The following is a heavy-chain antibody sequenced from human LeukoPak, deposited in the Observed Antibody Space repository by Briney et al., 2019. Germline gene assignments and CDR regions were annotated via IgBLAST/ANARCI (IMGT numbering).Heavy chain of an antibody. V-gene: IGHV3-23*01. J-gene: IGHJ4*02. D-gene: IGHD3-9*01. CDR2: ISGSGGST. CDR3: AKSAPTYYDILTGRLLYFDY. CDR1: GFTFSSYA. Sequence: PGGSLGLSCAASGFTFSSYAMSWVRQAPGKGLEWVSAISGSGGSTYYADSVKGRFTISRDNSKNTLYLQMNSLRAEDTAVYYCAKSAPTYYDILTGRLLYFDYWGQGTLVTVSS.